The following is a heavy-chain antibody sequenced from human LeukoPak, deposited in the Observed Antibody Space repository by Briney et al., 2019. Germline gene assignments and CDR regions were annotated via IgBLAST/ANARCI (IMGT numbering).Heavy chain of an antibody. CDR3: ARATRDAFDI. CDR1: GDSVSGSFW. J-gene: IGHJ3*02. Sequence: SETLSLTCAVSGDSVSGSFWWSWVRQPPHKGLEWIGEIHHSGSSNYNPSLESRVIISLDGSKNLLSLELSSVTAADTAVYYCARATRDAFDIWGQGTMVTVSS. CDR2: IHHSGSS. V-gene: IGHV4-4*02.